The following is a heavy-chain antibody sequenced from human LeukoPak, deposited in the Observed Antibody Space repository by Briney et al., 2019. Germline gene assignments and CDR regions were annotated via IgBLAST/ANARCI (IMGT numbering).Heavy chain of an antibody. CDR1: GGTFSSYA. Sequence: SVKVSCKASGGTFSSYAISWVRQAPGQGLEWMGGIIPIFGTANYAQKFQGRVTITADKSTSTAYMELSSLRSEDTAVYYCARVAAADPYNWFDPWGQGALVTVSS. J-gene: IGHJ5*02. D-gene: IGHD6-13*01. CDR3: ARVAAADPYNWFDP. CDR2: IIPIFGTA. V-gene: IGHV1-69*06.